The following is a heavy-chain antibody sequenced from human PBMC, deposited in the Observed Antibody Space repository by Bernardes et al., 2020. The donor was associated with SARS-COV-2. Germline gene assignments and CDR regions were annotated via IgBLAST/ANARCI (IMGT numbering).Heavy chain of an antibody. Sequence: GTLRLACVVSGFTFSDHNMDWVRQAPGKGLEWVARIRNKGRKYSTEYAPSVRGRVTISGDDSTNSLYLQMNSLKTEDTAVYYCARSPLGTAPFDYWGQGTLVTVSS. CDR3: ARSPLGTAPFDY. V-gene: IGHV3-72*01. J-gene: IGHJ4*02. CDR2: IRNKGRKYST. D-gene: IGHD1-7*01. CDR1: GFTFSDHN.